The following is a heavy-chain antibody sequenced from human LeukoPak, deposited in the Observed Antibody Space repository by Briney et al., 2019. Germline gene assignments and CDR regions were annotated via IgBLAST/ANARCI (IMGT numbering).Heavy chain of an antibody. J-gene: IGHJ5*02. CDR2: IYYSGST. V-gene: IGHV4-39*07. Sequence: SETLSLTCTVSGGSISSSSYYWGWIRQPPGKGLEWIGSIYYSGSTYYNPSLKSRVTISVDTSKNQFSLRLSPLTAADTAVYYCARGVAGGSYSNWFDPWGQGTLVTVSS. D-gene: IGHD1-26*01. CDR3: ARGVAGGSYSNWFDP. CDR1: GGSISSSSYY.